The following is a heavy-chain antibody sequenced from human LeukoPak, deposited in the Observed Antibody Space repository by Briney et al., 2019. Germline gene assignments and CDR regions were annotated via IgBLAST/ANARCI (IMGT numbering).Heavy chain of an antibody. CDR3: ARDPLQYHDLLTGSQPQYYFDF. CDR1: GYTLTSYD. Sequence: ASVKVSCKASGYTLTSYDINWVRQATGQGLEWMGWMNPNSGNTGYAQKFQGRVTMTRSTSISTAYMELSSLRSEDTAVYYCARDPLQYHDLLTGSQPQYYFDFWGQGTLVTVSS. J-gene: IGHJ4*02. V-gene: IGHV1-8*01. D-gene: IGHD3-9*01. CDR2: MNPNSGNT.